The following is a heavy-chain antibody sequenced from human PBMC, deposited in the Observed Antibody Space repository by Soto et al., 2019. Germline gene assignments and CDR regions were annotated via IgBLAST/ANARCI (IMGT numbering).Heavy chain of an antibody. Sequence: SETLSLTCSVSGGSISGYYWSWIRHSAGKGLEWIGRIYTTGSTMYNPSLRSRVTMSIDTSKNQFSLRLTSLNAADTAVYYCAKDPLEGGWAARPGSWFDPWGQGTLVTVSS. V-gene: IGHV4-4*07. CDR1: GGSISGYY. CDR3: AKDPLEGGWAARPGSWFDP. D-gene: IGHD6-6*01. J-gene: IGHJ5*02. CDR2: IYTTGST.